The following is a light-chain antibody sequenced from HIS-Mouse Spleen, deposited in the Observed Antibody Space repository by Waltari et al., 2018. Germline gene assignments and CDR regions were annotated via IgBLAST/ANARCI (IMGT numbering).Light chain of an antibody. CDR2: DDS. CDR3: QVWDSSSDHVV. J-gene: IGLJ2*01. Sequence: SYVLTQPPSASVAPGKEARLARGGKNIESKSLHWYQQKPGQAPVLVVYDDSDRPSGIPERFSGSNSGNTATLTISRVEAGDEADYYCQVWDSSSDHVVFGGGTKLTVL. CDR1: NIESKS. V-gene: IGLV3-21*03.